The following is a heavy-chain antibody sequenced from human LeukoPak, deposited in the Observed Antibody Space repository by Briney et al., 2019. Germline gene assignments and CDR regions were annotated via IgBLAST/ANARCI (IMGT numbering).Heavy chain of an antibody. J-gene: IGHJ5*02. CDR2: ISYSGSP. CDR3: ATFEGAT. D-gene: IGHD4/OR15-4a*01. Sequence: GSLRLSCAVSGITFSNYAMNWVRQAPGKGLEWIGSISYSGSPYYTPSLKSRVTISVDPSKNQFSLKMSSVTAADTAVYHCATFEGATWGQGTLVTVSS. CDR1: GITFSNYA. V-gene: IGHV4-39*01.